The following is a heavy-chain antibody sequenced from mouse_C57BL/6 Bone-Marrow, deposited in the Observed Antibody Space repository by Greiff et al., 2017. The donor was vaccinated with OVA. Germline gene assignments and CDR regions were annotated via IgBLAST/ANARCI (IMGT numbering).Heavy chain of an antibody. J-gene: IGHJ2*01. CDR1: GYTFTDYY. CDR2: IYPGSGNT. CDR3: ARGNYHPYYFDY. V-gene: IGHV1-76*01. D-gene: IGHD2-1*01. Sequence: QVQLQQSGAELVRPGASVKLSCKASGYTFTDYYINWVKQRPGQGLEWIARIYPGSGNTYYNEKFKGKATLTAEKSSSTAYMQLSSLTSEDSAVYFCARGNYHPYYFDYWGQGTTLTVSS.